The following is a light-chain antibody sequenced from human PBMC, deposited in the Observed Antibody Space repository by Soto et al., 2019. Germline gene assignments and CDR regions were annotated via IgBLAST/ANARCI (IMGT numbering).Light chain of an antibody. CDR3: QQPHSFPLS. CDR2: AAS. J-gene: IGKJ4*01. CDR1: QGISSW. Sequence: DIQMTRSPSSVSASVGDRVTITCRSSQGISSWLAWSQQKPGKAPTLLIYAASCLQSGVPSRFSGSGSGTDFTLTISSLKPEDCACCSSQQPHSFPLSFGGGTTVQIK. V-gene: IGKV1D-12*01.